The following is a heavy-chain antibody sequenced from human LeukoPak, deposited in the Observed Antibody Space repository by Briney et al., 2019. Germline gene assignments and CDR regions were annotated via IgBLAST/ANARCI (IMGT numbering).Heavy chain of an antibody. Sequence: GGSLRLSCAVSGFTFSDHFLDWVRQPQGKGLEWFARPGNKAKSYTTEYGASVKGRFTISRDDSKSTLYLQMNSLKTEDTAVYYCARVGSVAGSDYLDYWGQGTLVTVSS. J-gene: IGHJ4*02. CDR1: GFTFSDHF. V-gene: IGHV3-72*01. CDR2: PGNKAKSYTT. D-gene: IGHD6-19*01. CDR3: ARVGSVAGSDYLDY.